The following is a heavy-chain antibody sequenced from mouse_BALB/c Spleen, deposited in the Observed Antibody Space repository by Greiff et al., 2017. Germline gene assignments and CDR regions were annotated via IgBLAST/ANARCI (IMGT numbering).Heavy chain of an antibody. CDR2: IYPGGGYT. CDR1: GYTFTNYW. D-gene: IGHD1-1*01. V-gene: IGHV1-63*02. J-gene: IGHJ4*01. CDR3: ARAYGSSYAMDY. Sequence: QVQLQQSGAELVRPGTSVKISCKASGYTFTNYWLGWVKQRPGHGLEWIGDIYPGGGYTNYNEKFKGKATLTADTSSSTAYMQLSSLTSEDSAVYFCARAYGSSYAMDYWGQGTSVTVSS.